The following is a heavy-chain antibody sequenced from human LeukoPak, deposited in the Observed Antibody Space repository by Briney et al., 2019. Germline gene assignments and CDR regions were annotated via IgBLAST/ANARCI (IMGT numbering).Heavy chain of an antibody. V-gene: IGHV4-4*07. J-gene: IGHJ5*02. Sequence: SETLSLTCTVSGGPISSYYWRWIRQPAGKGLEWIGRIYTSGSTNYNPSLKSRVTMSVDTSKNQFSLKLSSVTAADTAVYYCARGDYSSSWYGWFDPWGQGTLVTVSS. D-gene: IGHD6-13*01. CDR3: ARGDYSSSWYGWFDP. CDR2: IYTSGST. CDR1: GGPISSYY.